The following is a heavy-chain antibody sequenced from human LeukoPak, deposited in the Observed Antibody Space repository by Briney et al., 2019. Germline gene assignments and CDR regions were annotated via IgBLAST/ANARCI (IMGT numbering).Heavy chain of an antibody. CDR3: ARLVLTAGNFDY. V-gene: IGHV4-39*01. CDR1: GGSISSRTYY. CDR2: IYYSGST. J-gene: IGHJ4*02. Sequence: SETLSLTCTVSGGSISSRTYYWGWIRQPPGKGLEWIGSIYYSGSTYYNPSLKSRVTISVDTSKNQFSLKLSSVTAADTAVYSCARLVLTAGNFDYWGQGTLVTVSS. D-gene: IGHD6-13*01.